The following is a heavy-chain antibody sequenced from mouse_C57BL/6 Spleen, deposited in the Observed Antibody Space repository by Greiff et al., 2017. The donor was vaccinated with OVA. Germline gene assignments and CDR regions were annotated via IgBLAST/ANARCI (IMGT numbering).Heavy chain of an antibody. CDR2: INPNNGGT. D-gene: IGHD2-3*01. V-gene: IGHV1-26*01. J-gene: IGHJ2*01. CDR3: ARGDDGYFLDY. Sequence: VQLQQSGPELVKPGASVKISCKASGYTFTDYYMNWVKQSHGKSLEWIGDINPNNGGTSYNQKFKGKATLTVDKSSSTAYMELRSLTSEDSAVYYCARGDDGYFLDYWGQGTTLTVSS. CDR1: GYTFTDYY.